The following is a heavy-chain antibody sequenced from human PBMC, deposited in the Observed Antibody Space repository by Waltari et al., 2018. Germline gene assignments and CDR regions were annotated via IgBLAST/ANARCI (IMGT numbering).Heavy chain of an antibody. J-gene: IGHJ4*02. CDR1: GYTFTDFY. CDR2: VNTEDGET. D-gene: IGHD2-15*01. V-gene: IGHV1-69-2*01. Sequence: EVQVVQSGAAVKKPGATAKLSCKASGYTFTDFYIHWLQLAPGKGLEWMGRVNTEDGETMYGMNFRDRITMTADTSTNTAYMELSSLRSADTAVYYCVVGGYCSPSICPWDYWGQGTLVTVSS. CDR3: VVGGYCSPSICPWDY.